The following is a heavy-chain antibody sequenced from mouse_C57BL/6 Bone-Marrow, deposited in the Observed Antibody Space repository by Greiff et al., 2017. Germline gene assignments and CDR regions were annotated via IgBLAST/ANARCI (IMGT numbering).Heavy chain of an antibody. CDR1: GFTFSDYG. CDR2: ISNLAYSI. D-gene: IGHD1-1*01. V-gene: IGHV5-15*01. Sequence: EVQLVESGGGLVQPGGSLKLSCAASGFTFSDYGMAWVRQAPRKGPEWVAFISNLAYSIYYADTVTGRFTISRENAKNTLYLEMSSLRSEDTAMYYCARHEDYGSSYDWYFDVWGKGTTVTVSS. CDR3: ARHEDYGSSYDWYFDV. J-gene: IGHJ1*03.